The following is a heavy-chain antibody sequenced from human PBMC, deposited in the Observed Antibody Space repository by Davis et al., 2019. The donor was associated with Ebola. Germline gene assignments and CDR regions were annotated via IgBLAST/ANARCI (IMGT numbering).Heavy chain of an antibody. J-gene: IGHJ2*01. CDR1: GFMFSSYA. D-gene: IGHD1-7*01. CDR2: ITNNGGST. CDR3: AKDGGNYPYWYFDL. V-gene: IGHV3-64*04. Sequence: GGSLRLSCSVSGFMFSSYAMHWVRQAPGKGLQYVSGITNNGGSTYYADSVKGRFTISRDNSRNTLYLQMNSLRAEDTALYYCAKDGGNYPYWYFDLWGRGTLVTVSS.